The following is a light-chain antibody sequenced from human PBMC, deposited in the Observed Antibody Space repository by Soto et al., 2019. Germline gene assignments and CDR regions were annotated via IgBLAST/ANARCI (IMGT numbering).Light chain of an antibody. CDR1: RSNIAVNS. Sequence: QSVLTQPPSASGTPGQRVSISCSGARSNIAVNSVDWYQQLPGTAPKVLIYANNQRPSGVPDRFSGSKSGTSASLAINGLQSDDEAHYFCAAWDDRLTGLVFGGGTKLTV. V-gene: IGLV1-44*01. J-gene: IGLJ2*01. CDR2: ANN. CDR3: AAWDDRLTGLV.